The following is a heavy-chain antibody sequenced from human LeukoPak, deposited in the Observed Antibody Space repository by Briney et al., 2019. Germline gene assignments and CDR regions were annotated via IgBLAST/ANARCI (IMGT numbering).Heavy chain of an antibody. CDR1: GFTFSSYA. D-gene: IGHD1-26*01. CDR2: ISYGGSNK. V-gene: IGHV3-30-3*01. Sequence: GGSLRLSCVASGFTFSSYAMHWVRQAPGKGLEWVAVISYGGSNKYYADSVKGRFTISRDNSKNTLYLQMNSLRAEDTAVYYCARVGSYSFDYWGQGTLVTVSS. J-gene: IGHJ4*02. CDR3: ARVGSYSFDY.